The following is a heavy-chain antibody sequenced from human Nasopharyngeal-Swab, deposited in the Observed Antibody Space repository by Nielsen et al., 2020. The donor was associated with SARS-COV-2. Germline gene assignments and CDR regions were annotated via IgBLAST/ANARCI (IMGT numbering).Heavy chain of an antibody. J-gene: IGHJ4*02. CDR2: ISSSSSTS. V-gene: IGHV3-48*02. D-gene: IGHD1-26*01. CDR1: EFTMSRNG. CDR3: ARDVAIVGATLEN. Sequence: GESLKISCAASEFTMSRNGMHWVRQAPGKGPEWVAYISSSSSTSYYADSVKGRFTISRDNPKNSLYLQMNSLRDEDTAVYYCARDVAIVGATLENWGQGTLVTVSS.